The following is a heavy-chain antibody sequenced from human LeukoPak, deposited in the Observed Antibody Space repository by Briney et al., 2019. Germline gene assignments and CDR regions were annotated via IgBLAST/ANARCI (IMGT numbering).Heavy chain of an antibody. CDR1: GGSISSANYY. CDR2: IYASGNT. J-gene: IGHJ4*02. CDR3: AGAPAGSLDWLSPFDY. V-gene: IGHV4-61*02. D-gene: IGHD2-2*01. Sequence: QSSETLSLTCTVSGGSISSANYYWSWIRQPAGKRLEWIGRIYASGNTNYNPSLNSRVTISVDTSKNQLSLKLSSVTAADTAVYYCAGAPAGSLDWLSPFDYCGQGTLVTVSS.